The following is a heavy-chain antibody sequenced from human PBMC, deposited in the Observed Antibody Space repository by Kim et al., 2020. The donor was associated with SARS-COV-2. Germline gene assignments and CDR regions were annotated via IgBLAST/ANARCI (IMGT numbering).Heavy chain of an antibody. D-gene: IGHD6-19*01. CDR3: AGWSYYGMDV. CDR1: GFTFDDYA. Sequence: GGSLRLSCAASGFTFDDYAMEWVRQAPGKGLEWVAGITWNSGSIGYADSVKGRFAISRDNAKNSLYLQMNSLRTEDTALYYFAGWSYYGMDVWGQGTTVTVSS. CDR2: ITWNSGSI. V-gene: IGHV3-9*01. J-gene: IGHJ6*02.